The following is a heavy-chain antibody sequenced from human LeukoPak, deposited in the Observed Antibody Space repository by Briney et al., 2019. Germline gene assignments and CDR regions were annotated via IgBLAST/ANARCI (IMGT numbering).Heavy chain of an antibody. V-gene: IGHV1-2*06. Sequence: ASVKVSCKASEYTFTGYYMHWVRQAPGQGLEWMGRINPNSGGTNYAQKFQGRATMTRDTSISTAYMELSRLRSDDTAAYYCARASESITMVRGTSDFDYWGQGTLVTVSS. CDR2: INPNSGGT. J-gene: IGHJ4*02. CDR3: ARASESITMVRGTSDFDY. D-gene: IGHD3-10*01. CDR1: EYTFTGYY.